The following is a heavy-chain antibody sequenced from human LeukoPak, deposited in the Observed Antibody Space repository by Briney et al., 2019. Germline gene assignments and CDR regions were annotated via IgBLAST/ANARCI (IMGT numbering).Heavy chain of an antibody. CDR3: ARTHSGENLLYFDY. CDR2: INHSGST. D-gene: IGHD1-26*01. V-gene: IGHV4-34*01. J-gene: IGHJ4*02. Sequence: PSETLSLTCAVYGGSFSGYYWSWIRQPPGKGLEWIGEINHSGSTNYNPSLTSRVTISVDTSTNQFSLKLSSVTAADTAVYYCARTHSGENLLYFDYWGQGTLVTVSS. CDR1: GGSFSGYY.